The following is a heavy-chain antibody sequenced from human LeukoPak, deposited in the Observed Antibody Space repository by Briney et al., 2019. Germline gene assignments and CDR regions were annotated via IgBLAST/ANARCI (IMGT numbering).Heavy chain of an antibody. CDR2: INSDGINT. D-gene: IGHD3-22*01. CDR1: GFTFSNYW. J-gene: IGHJ4*02. CDR3: AKDSSDYYFDY. Sequence: GGSLRLSCAASGFTFSNYWMHWVRQAPGKGLVWVSRINSDGINTSYADSVKGRFTISRDNSKNTLYVQLNSLRPDDTAVYYCAKDSSDYYFDYWGQGTLVTVSS. V-gene: IGHV3-74*01.